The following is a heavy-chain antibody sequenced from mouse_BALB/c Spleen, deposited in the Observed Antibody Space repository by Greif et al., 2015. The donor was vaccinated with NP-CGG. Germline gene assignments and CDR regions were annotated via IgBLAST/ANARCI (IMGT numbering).Heavy chain of an antibody. D-gene: IGHD1-1*01. CDR3: TRGGGSYAMDY. J-gene: IGHJ4*01. V-gene: IGHV5-6-4*01. CDR2: ISSGGSYT. Sequence: DVKLVESGGGLVKPGGSLKLSCAASGFTFSSYTMSWVRQTPEKRLEWVATISSGGSYTYYPESVKGRFTISRDNDKNTLYLQMSSLKSEDTAMYDCTRGGGSYAMDYWGQGTSDTVSS. CDR1: GFTFSSYT.